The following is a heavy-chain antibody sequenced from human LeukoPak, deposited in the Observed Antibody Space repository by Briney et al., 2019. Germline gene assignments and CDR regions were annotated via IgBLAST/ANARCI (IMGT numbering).Heavy chain of an antibody. D-gene: IGHD6-19*01. J-gene: IGHJ6*02. V-gene: IGHV4-4*07. CDR3: ARDRQWLVPRSYYYGMDV. CDR2: IYTSGST. Sequence: RASETLSLTCTVSGGSISSYYWSWIRQPAGKGLEWIGRIYTSGSTNYNPSLKSRVTMSVDTSKNQFSLRLTSVTAADTAVYYCARDRQWLVPRSYYYGMDVWGQGTTVTVSS. CDR1: GGSISSYY.